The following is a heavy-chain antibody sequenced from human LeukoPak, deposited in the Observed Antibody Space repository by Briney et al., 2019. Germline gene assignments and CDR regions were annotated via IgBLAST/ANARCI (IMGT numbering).Heavy chain of an antibody. CDR1: GFTFSSYG. J-gene: IGHJ4*02. D-gene: IGHD5-18*01. CDR2: IRYDGSNK. CDR3: AKDRGYSYGPKDY. V-gene: IGHV3-30*02. Sequence: PGGSLRLSCAASGFTFSSYGMHWVRQAPGKGLEWVAFIRYDGSNKYYADSVKGRFTISRDNSKNTLYLQMNSLRAEDTAVYYCAKDRGYSYGPKDYWGQGTLVTVSS.